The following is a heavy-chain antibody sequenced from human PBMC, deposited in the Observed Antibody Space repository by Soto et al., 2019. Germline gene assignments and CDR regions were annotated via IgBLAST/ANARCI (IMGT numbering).Heavy chain of an antibody. CDR2: ISSSSSYI. V-gene: IGHV3-21*01. CDR1: GFTFSSYS. Sequence: AGGSLRLSCAASGFTFSSYSMNWVRQAPGKGLEWVSSISSSSSYIYYADSVKGRFTISRDNAKNSLYLQMNSLRAEDTAVYYCARDPFSLYYYYGMDVWGQGTTVTVSS. D-gene: IGHD3-16*01. J-gene: IGHJ6*02. CDR3: ARDPFSLYYYYGMDV.